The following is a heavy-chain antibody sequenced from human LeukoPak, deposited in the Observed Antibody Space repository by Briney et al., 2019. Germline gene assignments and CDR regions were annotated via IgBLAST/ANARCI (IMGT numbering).Heavy chain of an antibody. CDR3: ARDRDYYGSGTYDWFDS. CDR2: IYSGGTT. J-gene: IGHJ5*01. D-gene: IGHD3-10*01. CDR1: GLTVSSNF. Sequence: PGGSLRLSCVASGLTVSSNFMSWVRQAPGKGLEWVSVIYSGGTTHYADSVKGRFTISRDNPKNTLYLQMNSLRAEDTAVYYCARDRDYYGSGTYDWFDSWGQGTLVTVSS. V-gene: IGHV3-66*01.